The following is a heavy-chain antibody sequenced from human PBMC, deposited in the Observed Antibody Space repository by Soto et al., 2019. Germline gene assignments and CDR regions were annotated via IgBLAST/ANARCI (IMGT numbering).Heavy chain of an antibody. CDR1: GGSISSGGYY. Sequence: QVQLQESGPGLVKPSHTLSLTCTVSGGSISSGGYYWSWIRQHPGKGLEWIGYIYYSGSTYYNPSLKSRVTISVDTSKNQFSLKLSSVTAADTTVYYCARDGGWDSSGYYHFDYWGQGTLVTVSS. V-gene: IGHV4-31*03. CDR2: IYYSGST. D-gene: IGHD3-22*01. J-gene: IGHJ4*02. CDR3: ARDGGWDSSGYYHFDY.